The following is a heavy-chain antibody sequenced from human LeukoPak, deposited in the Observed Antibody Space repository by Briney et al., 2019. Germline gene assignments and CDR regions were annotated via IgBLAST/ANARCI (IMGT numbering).Heavy chain of an antibody. V-gene: IGHV3-74*01. D-gene: IGHD1-26*01. J-gene: IGHJ4*02. CDR3: ARSRGSYSPGAFDY. CDR1: GFTFSSYW. CDR2: ISGDGSST. Sequence: GGSLRLSCAASGFTFSSYWMYWVRQAPGKGLVWVLRISGDGSSTSYADSVKGRFTISRDNAKNTLYLHMNSLIAEDTAVYYCARSRGSYSPGAFDYWGQGTLVTVSS.